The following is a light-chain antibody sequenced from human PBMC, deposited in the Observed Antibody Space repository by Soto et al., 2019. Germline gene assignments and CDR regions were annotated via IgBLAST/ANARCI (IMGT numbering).Light chain of an antibody. CDR1: SSDACGYTY. CDR2: EVS. Sequence: QSVLTQPASVSGSPGQSITISCTGTSSDACGYTYVSWYQQHPGKAPELMIYEVSNRPSGVSNRFSGSKSGNTASLTISGLQAEDEADYYCSSYTSSSTPYVFGTGTKVTV. CDR3: SSYTSSSTPYV. V-gene: IGLV2-14*01. J-gene: IGLJ1*01.